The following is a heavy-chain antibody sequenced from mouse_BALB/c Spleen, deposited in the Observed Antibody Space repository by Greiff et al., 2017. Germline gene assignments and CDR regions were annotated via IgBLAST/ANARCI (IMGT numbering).Heavy chain of an antibody. Sequence: EVQLQQSGAELVRPGASVKMSCTASGFNFTDYYMHWVKQRPEQGLEWIGWIDPENGDTEYAPKFQGKATMTADKSSNTAYLQLSSLTSEDAAVYYCNAGYYGYYDYGGQGTTLTVAS. D-gene: IGHD1-1*01. V-gene: IGHV14-4*02. CDR3: NAGYYGYYDY. CDR1: GFNFTDYY. J-gene: IGHJ2*01. CDR2: IDPENGDT.